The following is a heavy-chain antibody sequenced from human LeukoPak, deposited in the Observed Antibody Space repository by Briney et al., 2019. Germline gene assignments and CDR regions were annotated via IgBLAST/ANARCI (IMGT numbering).Heavy chain of an antibody. CDR3: ARVRVGAPLDY. CDR2: INSDGSST. Sequence: GGSLRLSCAASGFTFSSYWMHWVRQAPGKGLVWVSRINSDGSSTSYADSVKGRFTISRDNAKNTLYLQMNSLRAEDMAVYYCARVRVGAPLDYWGQGTLVTVSS. D-gene: IGHD1-26*01. J-gene: IGHJ4*02. CDR1: GFTFSSYW. V-gene: IGHV3-74*01.